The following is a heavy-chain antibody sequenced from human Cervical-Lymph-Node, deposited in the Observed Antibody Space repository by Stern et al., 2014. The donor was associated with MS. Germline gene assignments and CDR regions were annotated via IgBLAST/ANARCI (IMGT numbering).Heavy chain of an antibody. CDR2: IFSNDQR. Sequence: ESGPVLVKPTETLTLTCTVSGFSLNDILMGVAWIRQPPGKALEWLAPIFSNDQRSYSTSLRNRVSISRDTSKSQVVLSMAYVDPVDTGTYFCARIHFFSSGWYADSWGQGTLVTVSS. CDR1: GFSLNDILMG. CDR3: ARIHFFSSGWYADS. D-gene: IGHD6-13*01. V-gene: IGHV2-26*01. J-gene: IGHJ4*02.